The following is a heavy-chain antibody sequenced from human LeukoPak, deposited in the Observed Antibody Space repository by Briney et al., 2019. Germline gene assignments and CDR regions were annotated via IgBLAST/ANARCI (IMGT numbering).Heavy chain of an antibody. CDR3: AREYAHSSSWYRENWFDP. Sequence: ASVNVSCKASGYTFTSYAMNWVRQAPGQGLEWMGWINTNTGNPTYAQGFTGRFVFSLDTSVSTAYLQISSLKAEDTAVYYCAREYAHSSSWYRENWFDPWGQGTLVTVSS. CDR2: INTNTGNP. V-gene: IGHV7-4-1*02. J-gene: IGHJ5*02. D-gene: IGHD6-13*01. CDR1: GYTFTSYA.